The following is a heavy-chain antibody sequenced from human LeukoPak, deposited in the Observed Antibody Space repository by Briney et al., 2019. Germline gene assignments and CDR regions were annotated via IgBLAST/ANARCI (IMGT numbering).Heavy chain of an antibody. J-gene: IGHJ5*02. V-gene: IGHV3-21*01. Sequence: GASLRLSCATSGFTFSSYSMNWVRQAPGKGLEWVSSISSSSSYIYYADSVKGRFTISRDNAKNSLYLQMNSLRAEDTAVYYCARARGQWPANWFDPWGQGTLVTVSS. CDR3: ARARGQWPANWFDP. CDR1: GFTFSSYS. CDR2: ISSSSSYI. D-gene: IGHD6-19*01.